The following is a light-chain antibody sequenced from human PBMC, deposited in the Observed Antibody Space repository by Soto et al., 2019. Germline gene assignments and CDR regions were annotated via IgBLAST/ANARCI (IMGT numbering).Light chain of an antibody. CDR1: SGHRTYA. Sequence: QPVLTQSPSASASLGASVKLTCTLSSGHRTYAIAWHQQQPEKGPRYLMKLNSDGSHSKADGVPDRFSGSSSGAERYLTISNLQSEDEADYYCQTWGTGIQVFGTGTKLTVL. CDR3: QTWGTGIQV. CDR2: LNSDGSH. V-gene: IGLV4-69*01. J-gene: IGLJ1*01.